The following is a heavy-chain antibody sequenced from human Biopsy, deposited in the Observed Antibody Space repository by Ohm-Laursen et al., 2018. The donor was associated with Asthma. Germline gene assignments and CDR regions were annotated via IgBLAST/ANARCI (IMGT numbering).Heavy chain of an antibody. CDR1: GFPISNYG. CDR3: AKDVFPGWELRRGPDY. CDR2: ISFDGTNR. V-gene: IGHV3-30*18. D-gene: IGHD1-26*01. Sequence: SLRLSCAASGFPISNYGMHWVRQAPGKGLDWVAVISFDGTNRNYTDSVKGRFTISRDNSRSTLHLQMNSLRAEDTAVYYCAKDVFPGWELRRGPDYWGQGTLVTVSS. J-gene: IGHJ4*02.